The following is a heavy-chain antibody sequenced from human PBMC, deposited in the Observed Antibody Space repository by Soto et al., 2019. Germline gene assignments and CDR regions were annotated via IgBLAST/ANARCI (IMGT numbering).Heavy chain of an antibody. D-gene: IGHD1-26*01. Sequence: EVQLLESGGGLVQPGGSLRLSCAASGFTFSTYAMRWVRQAPGKGLEWVSAISGRGDSTYYADSVKGRFTISRDNSKNTLYLQMNSLRAEDTAVYYCARRGSGTYYDYWGQGTLVTVSS. CDR2: ISGRGDST. V-gene: IGHV3-23*01. J-gene: IGHJ4*02. CDR1: GFTFSTYA. CDR3: ARRGSGTYYDY.